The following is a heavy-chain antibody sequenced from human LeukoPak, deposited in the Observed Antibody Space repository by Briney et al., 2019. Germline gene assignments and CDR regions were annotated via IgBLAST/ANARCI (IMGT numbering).Heavy chain of an antibody. CDR3: ARNAVAGLDY. J-gene: IGHJ4*02. CDR1: RGSVSSGSYY. Sequence: SETLSLTCTVSRGSVSSGSYYWSWIRQPPGKGLEWIGYIYYSGSTNYNPSLKSRVTISVDMSKNQFSLKLSSVTAADTAVYYCARNAVAGLDYWGQGTLVTVSS. CDR2: IYYSGST. D-gene: IGHD6-19*01. V-gene: IGHV4-61*01.